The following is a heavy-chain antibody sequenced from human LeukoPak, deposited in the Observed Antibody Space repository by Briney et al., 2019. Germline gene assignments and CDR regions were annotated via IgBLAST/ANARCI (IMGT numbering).Heavy chain of an antibody. V-gene: IGHV3-64D*06. Sequence: GGSLRLSCSASGFTFSTYVMHWVRQAPGKGLEYVSAISSNEDNTYYADSVKGRFTISRDNSKNTLYLQMSSLRADDTAVYYCVRGTGYWGQGTLVTVSS. J-gene: IGHJ4*02. CDR3: VRGTGY. CDR1: GFTFSTYV. CDR2: ISSNEDNT.